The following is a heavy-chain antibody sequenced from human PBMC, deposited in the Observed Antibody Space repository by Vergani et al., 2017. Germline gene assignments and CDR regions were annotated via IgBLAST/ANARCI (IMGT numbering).Heavy chain of an antibody. CDR2: ISSSSSYI. D-gene: IGHD6-13*01. J-gene: IGHJ5*02. CDR1: GYTFSSYS. CDR3: ASCIAAAGPGFDP. Sequence: EVQLVESGGGLVKPGGSLRLSCAASGYTFSSYSMNWVRQAPGKGLEWVSSISSSSSYIYYADSVKGRFTISRDNAKNSLYMQMNSLRAEDTAVYYCASCIAAAGPGFDPWGQGTLVTVSS. V-gene: IGHV3-21*01.